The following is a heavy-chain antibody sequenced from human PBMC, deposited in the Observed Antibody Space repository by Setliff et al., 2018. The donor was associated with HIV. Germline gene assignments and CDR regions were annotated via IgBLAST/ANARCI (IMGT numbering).Heavy chain of an antibody. D-gene: IGHD2-15*01. Sequence: ASVKVSCKASGYTFTGYYMHWVRQAPGQGLEWMGWINPNSGGTNYAQKFQGRVTMTRDTSISTAYMELSRLRSDDTAVYYCARALCRRGLCGWFDPWGQGTLVTVSS. CDR3: ARALCRRGLCGWFDP. CDR2: INPNSGGT. J-gene: IGHJ5*02. CDR1: GYTFTGYY. V-gene: IGHV1-2*02.